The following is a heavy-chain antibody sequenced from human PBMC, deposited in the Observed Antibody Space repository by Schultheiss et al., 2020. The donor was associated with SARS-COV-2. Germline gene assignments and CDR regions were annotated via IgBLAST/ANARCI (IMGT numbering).Heavy chain of an antibody. V-gene: IGHV3-74*01. Sequence: GGSLRISCAASGFTFSSYWMHWVRQAPGKGLVWVSRINSDGSNTNYADSVKGRFTISRDNAKKTLYLQMNSLRVEDTAVYYCARARGDLDSWGQGTLVTVSS. CDR1: GFTFSSYW. J-gene: IGHJ4*02. CDR3: ARARGDLDS. CDR2: INSDGSNT. D-gene: IGHD7-27*01.